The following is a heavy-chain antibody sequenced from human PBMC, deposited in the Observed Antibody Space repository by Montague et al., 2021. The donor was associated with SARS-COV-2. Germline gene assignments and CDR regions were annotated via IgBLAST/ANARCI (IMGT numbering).Heavy chain of an antibody. D-gene: IGHD3-16*01. J-gene: IGHJ4*02. CDR3: ARREHSYGLGV. Sequence: SETLSLTCTVTGGSISGSSDYWGWIRQSPGKGLEWIACVDYSGNTYYSPFLKSRLTISVDTSKNQFSLKLKSVTAADTALYYCARREHSYGLGVWGQGTPVTVSS. CDR2: VDYSGNT. V-gene: IGHV4-39*07. CDR1: GGSISGSSDY.